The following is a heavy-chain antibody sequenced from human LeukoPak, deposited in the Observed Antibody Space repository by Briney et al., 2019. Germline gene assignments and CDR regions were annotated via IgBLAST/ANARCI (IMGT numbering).Heavy chain of an antibody. CDR1: GYTFTGYS. D-gene: IGHD2-15*01. CDR3: ATEGYCNGAGCLHY. V-gene: IGHV1-2*02. J-gene: IGHJ4*02. Sequence: ASVTVSCKASGYTFTGYSIHWVRQAPGQGLEWMGWINPNSGGTNYAQKFQGRVTMTRDSSITTAYMDLSRLKSDDTALYYCATEGYCNGAGCLHYWGQGTLVIVSS. CDR2: INPNSGGT.